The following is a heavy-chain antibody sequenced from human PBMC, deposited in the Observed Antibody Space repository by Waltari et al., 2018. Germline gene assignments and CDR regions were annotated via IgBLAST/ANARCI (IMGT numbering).Heavy chain of an antibody. CDR2: ISYTGTT. V-gene: IGHV4-39*01. D-gene: IGHD3-16*01. J-gene: IGHJ3*01. Sequence: QLHLQEAGPGLVKPSETLSLTCSVSGGSIISNRHYWAWIRQPPGKGLEWTANISYTGTTYYNPSLKSRVTISVDTSKNQFSLKLSSVTAAETAVYYCATYVGDSIGTAAFDVWGQGTMVTVSS. CDR1: GGSIISNRHY. CDR3: ATYVGDSIGTAAFDV.